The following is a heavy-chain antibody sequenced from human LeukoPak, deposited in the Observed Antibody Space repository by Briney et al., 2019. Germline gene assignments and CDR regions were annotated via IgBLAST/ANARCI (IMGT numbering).Heavy chain of an antibody. CDR3: ARGGGYDYHFDY. J-gene: IGHJ4*02. CDR1: GYTFTGYY. CDR2: INPNSGGT. V-gene: IGHV1-2*02. D-gene: IGHD5-12*01. Sequence: ASVKVSCKASGYTFTGYYMHWVRQAPGQGLEWMGWINPNSGGTNYAQKFQGRVTMTRDTSISTAYMELRSLRSDDTAVYYCARGGGYDYHFDYWGQGTLVTVSS.